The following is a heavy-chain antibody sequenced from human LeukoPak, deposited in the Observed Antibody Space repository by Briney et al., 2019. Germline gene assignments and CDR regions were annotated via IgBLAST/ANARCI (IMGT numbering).Heavy chain of an antibody. CDR2: INHSGST. Sequence: SETLSLTCAVYGGSFSGYYWSWIRQPPGKGLEWIGEINHSGSTNYNPSLKSRVTISVDTSKNQFSLELSSVTAADTAAYYCARGRYRLEYWGQGTLVTVSS. V-gene: IGHV4-34*01. CDR1: GGSFSGYY. CDR3: ARGRYRLEY. D-gene: IGHD1-26*01. J-gene: IGHJ4*02.